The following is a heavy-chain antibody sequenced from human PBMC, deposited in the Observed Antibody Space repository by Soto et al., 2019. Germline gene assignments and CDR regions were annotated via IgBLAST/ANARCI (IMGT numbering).Heavy chain of an antibody. V-gene: IGHV1-18*04. CDR3: ARGDSTGSPTGWFDP. Sequence: ASVKVSCKASGYTFTRYSINWVRQAPGQGLEWVGWISNYNGDTKYAEKFQGRVTLTTDTSTTTTYMDLRSLTSDDTAVYFCARGDSTGSPTGWFDPWGQGTLVTVAS. J-gene: IGHJ5*02. CDR1: GYTFTRYS. CDR2: ISNYNGDT. D-gene: IGHD6-19*01.